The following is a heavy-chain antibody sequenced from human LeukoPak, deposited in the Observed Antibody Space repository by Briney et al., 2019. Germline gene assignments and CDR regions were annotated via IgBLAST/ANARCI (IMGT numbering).Heavy chain of an antibody. V-gene: IGHV1-8*01. CDR1: GYTFTSYD. CDR2: MNPNSGNT. Sequence: ASVKVSCKASGYTFTSYDINWARQATGQGLEWMGWMNPNSGNTGYAQKFQGRVTMTRNTSISTAYMELSSLRSEDTAVYYCARASPHYDFWSGYFYYFDYWGQGTLVTVSS. J-gene: IGHJ4*02. D-gene: IGHD3-3*01. CDR3: ARASPHYDFWSGYFYYFDY.